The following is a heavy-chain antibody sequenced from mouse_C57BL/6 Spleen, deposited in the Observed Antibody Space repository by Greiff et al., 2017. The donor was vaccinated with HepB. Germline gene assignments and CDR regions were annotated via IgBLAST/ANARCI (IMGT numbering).Heavy chain of an antibody. CDR3: ARSVTTTEFAY. V-gene: IGHV1-80*01. J-gene: IGHJ3*01. Sequence: VQLQQSGAELVKPGASVKISCKASGYAFSSSWMNWVKQRPGKGLEWIGQIYPGDGDTNYNGKFKGKATLTADKSSSTAYMQLSSLTSEDSAVYFCARSVTTTEFAYWGQGTLVTVSA. D-gene: IGHD2-2*01. CDR2: IYPGDGDT. CDR1: GYAFSSSW.